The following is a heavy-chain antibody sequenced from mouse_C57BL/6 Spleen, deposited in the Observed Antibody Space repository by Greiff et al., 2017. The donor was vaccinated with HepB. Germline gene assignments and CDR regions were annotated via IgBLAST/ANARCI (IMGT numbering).Heavy chain of an antibody. CDR3: ARTLYSSRGHWYFDV. CDR2: IYPSDSET. J-gene: IGHJ1*03. D-gene: IGHD1-1*01. V-gene: IGHV1-52*01. CDR1: GYTFTSYW. Sequence: QVQLQQPGAELVRPGSSVKLSCKASGYTFTSYWMHWVKQRSIQGLEWIGNIYPSDSETHYNQKFKDKATLTVDKSSSTAYMQLSSLTSEDSAVYYCARTLYSSRGHWYFDVWGTGTTVTVSS.